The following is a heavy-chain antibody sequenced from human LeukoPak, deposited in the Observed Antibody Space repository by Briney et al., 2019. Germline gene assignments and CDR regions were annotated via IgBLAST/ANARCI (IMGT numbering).Heavy chain of an antibody. CDR3: ASERDGYNRWFDY. J-gene: IGHJ4*02. Sequence: GGSLRLSCAASGFTFSSYGMHWVRQAPCKGLEWVAVIWYDGSNKYYADSVKGRFTISRDNSKNTLYLQMNSLRAEDTAVYYCASERDGYNRWFDYWGQGTLVTVSS. D-gene: IGHD5-24*01. V-gene: IGHV3-33*01. CDR2: IWYDGSNK. CDR1: GFTFSSYG.